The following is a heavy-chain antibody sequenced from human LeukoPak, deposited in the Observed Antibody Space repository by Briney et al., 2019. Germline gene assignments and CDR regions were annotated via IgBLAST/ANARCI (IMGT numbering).Heavy chain of an antibody. Sequence: GGSLRLSCAASGFTFNDYAMTWVRRAPGKGLEWVSSISASGAMTYYADSVKGRFTVSRDNSKNTLYLQMSRLTAADTAVYYCAKDRSIGTYYTFDHWGQGTLVTVSS. CDR1: GFTFNDYA. CDR3: AKDRSIGTYYTFDH. D-gene: IGHD1-26*01. V-gene: IGHV3-23*01. J-gene: IGHJ4*02. CDR2: ISASGAMT.